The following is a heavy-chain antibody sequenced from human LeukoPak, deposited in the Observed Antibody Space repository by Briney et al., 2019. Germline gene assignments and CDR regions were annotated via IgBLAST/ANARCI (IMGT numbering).Heavy chain of an antibody. CDR3: TRAGYDFWSGYWGFPSNDY. Sequence: HPGGSLRLSCTASEFTFGDYTISWVRQAPGKGLEWVGFIRSKAYGGTTEYAASVKGRFTISRDDSKSIAYLQMNSLRTEDTAVYHCTRAGYDFWSGYWGFPSNDYWGQGTLVTVSS. CDR2: IRSKAYGGTT. V-gene: IGHV3-49*04. J-gene: IGHJ4*02. D-gene: IGHD3/OR15-3a*01. CDR1: EFTFGDYT.